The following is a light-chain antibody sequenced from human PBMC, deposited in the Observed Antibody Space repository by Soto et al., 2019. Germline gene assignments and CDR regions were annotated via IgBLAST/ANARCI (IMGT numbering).Light chain of an antibody. CDR1: QSVSSSY. V-gene: IGKV3-20*01. CDR2: GAS. J-gene: IGKJ1*01. CDR3: QPYGSSPRT. Sequence: DIVLTQSPGTLYLSPGERATLSCRASQSVSSSYLAWYQQKPGQAPRLLIYGASSRATGIPDRFSGSGSGTDFTLTISRLEPEDFAVYYCQPYGSSPRTFGQGTKVEIK.